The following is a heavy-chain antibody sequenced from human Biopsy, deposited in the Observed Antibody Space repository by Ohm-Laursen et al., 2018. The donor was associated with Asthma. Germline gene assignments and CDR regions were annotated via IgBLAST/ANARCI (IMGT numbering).Heavy chain of an antibody. J-gene: IGHJ6*02. CDR2: IFYSGGT. Sequence: SQTLSLTCAASGGSISSGGYSWNWIRQPPGKGLEWIGYIFYSGGTYYNPSLKSRVTISVDRSQRQFSLKVNSVTAADTAVYYCARMNTLIQAANYFSYAMDVWGQGTTVTVSS. V-gene: IGHV4-30-2*01. D-gene: IGHD3-9*01. CDR1: GGSISSGGYS. CDR3: ARMNTLIQAANYFSYAMDV.